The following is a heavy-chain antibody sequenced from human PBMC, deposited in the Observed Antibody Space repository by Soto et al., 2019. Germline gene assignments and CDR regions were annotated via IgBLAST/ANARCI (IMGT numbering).Heavy chain of an antibody. J-gene: IGHJ5*02. Sequence: ASVKVSCKVSGYTLTELSMHWVRQAPGKGLEWMGGFDPEYGETIYAQKFQGRVTMTEDTSTDTAYMELSSLRSEDTAVYYCATGPILRYFDWSNWFDPWGQGTLVTVSS. CDR2: FDPEYGET. CDR3: ATGPILRYFDWSNWFDP. D-gene: IGHD3-9*01. CDR1: GYTLTELS. V-gene: IGHV1-24*01.